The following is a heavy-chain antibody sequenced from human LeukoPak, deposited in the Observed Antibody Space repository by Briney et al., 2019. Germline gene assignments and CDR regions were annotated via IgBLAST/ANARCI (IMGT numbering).Heavy chain of an antibody. J-gene: IGHJ4*02. CDR3: VRDLI. CDR2: IGAGGTFT. D-gene: IGHD2-8*01. V-gene: IGHV3-23*01. Sequence: GGSLRLSCTASGFTFSSYAMNWVRQAPGKGVEWVSGIGAGGTFTYYADSVKGRFTISRDNSRNTLYLQMHSLRADDAAVYYCVRDLIWAQGTLVSVPS. CDR1: GFTFSSYA.